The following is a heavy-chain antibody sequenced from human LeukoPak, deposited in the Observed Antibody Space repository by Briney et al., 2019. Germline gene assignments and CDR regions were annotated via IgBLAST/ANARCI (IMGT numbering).Heavy chain of an antibody. V-gene: IGHV4-59*08. J-gene: IGHJ4*02. CDR2: IYYSGST. CDR3: ARGDSYGYLFDY. D-gene: IGHD5-18*01. Sequence: SETLSLTCTVSGGSISSYYWSWIRQPPGKGLEWIGYIYYSGSTNYNPSLKSRVTISVDTSKNQFSLKLSSVTAADTAVYYCARGDSYGYLFDYWGLGTLVTVSS. CDR1: GGSISSYY.